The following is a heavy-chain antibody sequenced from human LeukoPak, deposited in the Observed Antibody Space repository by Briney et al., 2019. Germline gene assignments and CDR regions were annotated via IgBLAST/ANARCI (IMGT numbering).Heavy chain of an antibody. CDR2: IIPIFGTA. J-gene: IGHJ3*02. D-gene: IGHD2-2*02. V-gene: IGHV1-69*13. CDR1: GGTFSSYA. CDR3: ARSYCSSTSCYNAFDI. Sequence: GASVKVSCKASGGTFSSYAISWVRQAPGQGLEWMGGIIPIFGTANYAQKFQGRVTITADESTSTAYMEPSSLRSEDTAVYYCARSYCSSTSCYNAFDIWGQGTMVTVSS.